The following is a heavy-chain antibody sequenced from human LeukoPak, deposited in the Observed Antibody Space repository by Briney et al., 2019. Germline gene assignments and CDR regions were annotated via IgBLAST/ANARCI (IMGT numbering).Heavy chain of an antibody. Sequence: SETRSLTCTVSGGSISSSSYYWGWIRQPPGKGLEWIGSIYYSGSTYYNPSLKSRVTISVDTSKNQFSLKLSSVTAADTAVYYCASGYSYGADYWGQGTLVTVSS. J-gene: IGHJ4*02. CDR2: IYYSGST. CDR3: ASGYSYGADY. CDR1: GGSISSSSYY. D-gene: IGHD5-18*01. V-gene: IGHV4-39*01.